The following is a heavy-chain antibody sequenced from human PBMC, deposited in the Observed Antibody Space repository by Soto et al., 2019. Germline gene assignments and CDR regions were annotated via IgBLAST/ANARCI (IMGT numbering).Heavy chain of an antibody. J-gene: IGHJ5*02. V-gene: IGHV3-23*01. CDR3: AKDWVVPAAISVSP. D-gene: IGHD2-2*01. CDR1: GFTFSSYA. Sequence: GGSLRLSCAASGFTFSSYAMSWVRQAPGKGLEYVSAISGSGGSTYYADSVKGRFTISRDNSKNTLYLQMNSLRAEDTAVYYCAKDWVVPAAISVSPWGEGSLVTVSS. CDR2: ISGSGGST.